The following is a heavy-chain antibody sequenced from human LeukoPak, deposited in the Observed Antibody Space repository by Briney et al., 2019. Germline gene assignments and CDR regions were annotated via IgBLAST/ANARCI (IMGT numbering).Heavy chain of an antibody. CDR1: GGSITFYY. V-gene: IGHV4-59*01. J-gene: IGHJ5*02. CDR2: TFYSGNV. Sequence: SETLSLTCTVSGGSITFYYWHWMRQPPGKGLEWIGHTFYSGNVKYNPSLESRVTISVDRSKSQISLNLNSVTAADTAVYYCAKGGPEASAGLSWFDPWGQGTLVTVSS. D-gene: IGHD1-14*01. CDR3: AKGGPEASAGLSWFDP.